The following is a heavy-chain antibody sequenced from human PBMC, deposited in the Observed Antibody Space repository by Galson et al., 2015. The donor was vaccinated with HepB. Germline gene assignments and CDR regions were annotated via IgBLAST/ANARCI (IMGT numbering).Heavy chain of an antibody. CDR1: GYTFTGYY. CDR2: INPNSGGT. V-gene: IGHV1-2*06. D-gene: IGHD2-2*01. Sequence: SVKVSCKASGYTFTGYYMHWVRQAPGQGLEWMGRINPNSGGTNYAQKFQGRVTMTRDTSISTAYMEPSRLRSDDTAVYYCAILVVPAAATVSLGYYGMDVWGQGTTVTVSS. J-gene: IGHJ6*02. CDR3: AILVVPAAATVSLGYYGMDV.